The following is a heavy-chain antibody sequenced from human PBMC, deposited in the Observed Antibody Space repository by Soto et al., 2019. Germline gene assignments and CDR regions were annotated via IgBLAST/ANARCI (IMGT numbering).Heavy chain of an antibody. CDR2: ISSSSSYI. CDR3: ARWGIAAAGSIYFDY. Sequence: PGGSLRLSCAASGFTFSSYSMNWVRQAPGKGLEWVSSISSSSSYIYYADSVKGRFTISRDNAKNSLYLQMNSLRAEDTAVYYCARWGIAAAGSIYFDYWGQGTLVTVS. V-gene: IGHV3-21*01. J-gene: IGHJ4*02. D-gene: IGHD6-13*01. CDR1: GFTFSSYS.